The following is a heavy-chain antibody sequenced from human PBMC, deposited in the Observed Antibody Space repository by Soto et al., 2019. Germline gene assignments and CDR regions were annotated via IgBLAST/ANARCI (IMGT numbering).Heavy chain of an antibody. D-gene: IGHD3-22*01. J-gene: IGHJ4*02. Sequence: EGQLLESGGGLVQPGGSLRLSCAASGFTFSNYAMNWVRQAPGKGLEWVSIISDSGGSAHYADSVKGRFTISRDNSKKTLYLQMNILRAEDTAVYYCAKGMYYYDSPTGYWGQGTLVTVSS. CDR1: GFTFSNYA. CDR2: ISDSGGSA. V-gene: IGHV3-23*01. CDR3: AKGMYYYDSPTGY.